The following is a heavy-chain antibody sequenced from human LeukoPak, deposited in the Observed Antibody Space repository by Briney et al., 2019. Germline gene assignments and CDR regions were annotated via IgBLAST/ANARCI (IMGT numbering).Heavy chain of an antibody. CDR1: GGTFISYA. CDR2: IIPIFGTA. CDR3: ARRGYYDSSGYFGFDY. Sequence: SMKVSYKASGGTFISYAISWVRQAPGQGLEWMGGIIPIFGTANYAQKFQGRVTITRNTSISTAYMELSSLRSEDTAVYYCARRGYYDSSGYFGFDYWGQGTLVTVSS. V-gene: IGHV1-69*05. J-gene: IGHJ4*02. D-gene: IGHD3-22*01.